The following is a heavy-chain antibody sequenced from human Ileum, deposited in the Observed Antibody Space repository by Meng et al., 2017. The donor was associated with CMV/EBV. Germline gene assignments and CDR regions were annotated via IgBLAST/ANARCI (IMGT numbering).Heavy chain of an antibody. D-gene: IGHD5-12*01. Sequence: LSCVASGLIFIGHSMHWVRQAPGKGLVWVSDINPDGSITHYADSVKGRFTISRDNGKNTLYLEMNSLRDEDTAVYFCTRSQARGFDLWGRGTLVTVSS. J-gene: IGHJ2*01. V-gene: IGHV3-74*01. CDR3: TRSQARGFDL. CDR2: INPDGSIT. CDR1: GLIFIGHS.